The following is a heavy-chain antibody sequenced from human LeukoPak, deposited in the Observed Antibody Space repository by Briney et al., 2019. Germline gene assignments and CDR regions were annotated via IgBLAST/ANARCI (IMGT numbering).Heavy chain of an antibody. D-gene: IGHD3-9*01. J-gene: IGHJ6*04. CDR3: AKDDILTGYYYYYGMDV. CDR2: ISYDGSNK. V-gene: IGHV3-30*18. Sequence: PGGSLRLSCAASGFTFSSYGMHWVRQAPGKGLEWVAVISYDGSNKYYADSVKGRFTISRDNSKNTLYLQMNSLRAEDTAVYYCAKDDILTGYYYYYGMDVWGKGTTVTVSS. CDR1: GFTFSSYG.